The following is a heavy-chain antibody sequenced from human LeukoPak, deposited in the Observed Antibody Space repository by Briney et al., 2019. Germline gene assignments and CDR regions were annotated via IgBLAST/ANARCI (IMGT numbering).Heavy chain of an antibody. CDR2: NTRKTDRGTS. CDR1: GFTFSNAW. CDR3: FTDHTPLSYSGGWRGAFDI. V-gene: IGHV3-15*01. J-gene: IGHJ3*02. Sequence: PGGTLRLSCAASGFTFSNAWTTWASQAPGKGLEWVGRNTRKTDRGTSDSAAPVKGRVTISRNDSTNTLYLQMNIRKTEATAIYFCFTDHTPLSYSGGWRGAFDIWGQGTMVTVSS. D-gene: IGHD6-19*01.